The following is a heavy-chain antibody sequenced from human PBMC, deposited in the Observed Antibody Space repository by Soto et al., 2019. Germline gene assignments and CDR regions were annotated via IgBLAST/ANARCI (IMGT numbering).Heavy chain of an antibody. J-gene: IGHJ3*02. Sequence: SVKVSCKASGGTFSSYAISWVRQAPGQGLERMGGIIPIFGTANYAQKFQGRVTITADESTSTAYMELSSLRSEDTAVYYCASDVGNYYDSSGYTNDAFDIWGQGTMVTVSS. CDR3: ASDVGNYYDSSGYTNDAFDI. D-gene: IGHD3-22*01. CDR2: IIPIFGTA. CDR1: GGTFSSYA. V-gene: IGHV1-69*13.